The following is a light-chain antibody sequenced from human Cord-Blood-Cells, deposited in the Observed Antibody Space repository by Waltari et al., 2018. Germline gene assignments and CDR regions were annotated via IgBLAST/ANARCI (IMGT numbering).Light chain of an antibody. V-gene: IGKV3-11*01. CDR2: DAS. CDR1: QSVSSY. CDR3: QQRSNWPPYT. J-gene: IGKJ2*01. Sequence: ELVLTQSQATLSLSPGERATLSCRASQSVSSYLAWYQQNPGQAPRLLIYDASNRATCIPAMFSGSGSGTDFTLTISSLEPEDFAVYYCQQRSNWPPYTFGQGTKLEIK.